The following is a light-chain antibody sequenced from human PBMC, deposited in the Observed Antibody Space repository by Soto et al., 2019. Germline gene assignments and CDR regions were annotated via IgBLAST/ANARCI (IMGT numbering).Light chain of an antibody. V-gene: IGKV3-20*01. Sequence: EIVLTQSPGTLSLSPGERTTLSCRASQSISSSYLAWYQPKPGQAPRLLVYGASSRATGIPDRFSGSGSGTDFTLTISRLEPEDFALYYCQQYSSTFWTLGQGTKVEIK. CDR3: QQYSSTFWT. CDR1: QSISSSY. J-gene: IGKJ1*01. CDR2: GAS.